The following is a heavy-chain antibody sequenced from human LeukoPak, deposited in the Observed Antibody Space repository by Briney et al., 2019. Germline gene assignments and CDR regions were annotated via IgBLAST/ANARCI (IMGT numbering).Heavy chain of an antibody. V-gene: IGHV1-24*01. Sequence: GASVKVSCKVSGYTLTELSMHWVRQAHGKGLEWMGGFDPEDGETIYAQKFQGRVTMTEDTSTDTAYMELSSLRSEDTAVYYCATEPDSSGWYLPWGQGTLVTVSS. CDR1: GYTLTELS. J-gene: IGHJ5*02. D-gene: IGHD6-19*01. CDR2: FDPEDGET. CDR3: ATEPDSSGWYLP.